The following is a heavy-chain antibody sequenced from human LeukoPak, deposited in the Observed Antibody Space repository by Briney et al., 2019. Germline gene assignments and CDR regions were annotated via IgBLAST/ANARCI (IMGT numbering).Heavy chain of an antibody. J-gene: IGHJ4*02. CDR1: GFTFSTYW. CDR2: IKQDGSDK. D-gene: IGHD2-2*01. V-gene: IGHV3-7*01. Sequence: PGGSLRLSCAASGFTFSTYWMSWVRQAPGKGLEWVANIKQDGSDKYYVDSVKGRFTISRDNAKNSLLLQMSSLRAEDTAVYYCARVRCSSNSCFPDYWGQGTLVTVSS. CDR3: ARVRCSSNSCFPDY.